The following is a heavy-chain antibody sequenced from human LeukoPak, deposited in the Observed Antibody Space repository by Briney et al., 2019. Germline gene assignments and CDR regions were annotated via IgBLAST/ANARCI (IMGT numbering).Heavy chain of an antibody. V-gene: IGHV3-23*01. CDR3: AKAGEQWLSYFDY. D-gene: IGHD6-19*01. Sequence: GRSLRLSCAASGFTFSSYAMSWVRQNPGKRLEWVSAFSGSGGSTYYADSVKGRFTISRDNSKNTLYLQMNSLRAEDTAVYYCAKAGEQWLSYFDYWGQGTLVTVSS. CDR1: GFTFSSYA. J-gene: IGHJ4*02. CDR2: FSGSGGST.